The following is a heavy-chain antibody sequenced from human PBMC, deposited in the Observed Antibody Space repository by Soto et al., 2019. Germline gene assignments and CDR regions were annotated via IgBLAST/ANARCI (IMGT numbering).Heavy chain of an antibody. CDR1: GFTFSGSA. J-gene: IGHJ4*02. CDR2: IRSKANSYAT. Sequence: EVQLVESGGGLVQPGGSLKVSWAASGFTFSGSAIHWVRQASGKGLEWVGRIRSKANSYATAYGASVKGRFTISRDDSKNTAYLQMNSLKTEDTAVYYCTRRITAGAGDYWGQGTLVTVSS. D-gene: IGHD6-13*01. V-gene: IGHV3-73*02. CDR3: TRRITAGAGDY.